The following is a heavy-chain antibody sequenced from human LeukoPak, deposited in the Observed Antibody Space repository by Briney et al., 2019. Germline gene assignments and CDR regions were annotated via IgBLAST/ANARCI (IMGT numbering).Heavy chain of an antibody. CDR3: ARAGAHSPFDY. V-gene: IGHV4-4*07. CDR2: MYKNLNS. Sequence: SETLSLTCDVSGDSISHYYWSWIRRPAGKGLEWIGRMYKNLNSNYNPSLKSRVTMSVDTSKNQFSLKLSSVTAADTAVYYCARAGAHSPFDYWGQGTLVTVSS. J-gene: IGHJ4*02. CDR1: GDSISHYY. D-gene: IGHD2-21*01.